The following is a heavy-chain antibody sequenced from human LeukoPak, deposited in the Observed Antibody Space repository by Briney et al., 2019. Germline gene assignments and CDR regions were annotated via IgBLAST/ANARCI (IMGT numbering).Heavy chain of an antibody. D-gene: IGHD5-18*01. CDR1: GFTFSSYG. J-gene: IGHJ4*02. CDR2: ISYDGSNK. V-gene: IGHV3-30*18. Sequence: PGGSLRLSCAASGFTFSSYGMHWVRQAPGKGLEWVAVISYDGSNKYYADSVKGLFTISRDNSKNTLYLQMNSLRAEDTAVYYCAKDMTTGGYSYGGYWGQGTLVTVSS. CDR3: AKDMTTGGYSYGGY.